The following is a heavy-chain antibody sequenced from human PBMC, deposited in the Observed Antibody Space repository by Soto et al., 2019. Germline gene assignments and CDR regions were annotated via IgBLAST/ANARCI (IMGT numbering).Heavy chain of an antibody. D-gene: IGHD3-3*01. CDR3: AHRVLRTVFGLVTTTAIYFDF. CDR1: GFSLTTSGVG. Sequence: QITLNESGPTVVRPTETLTLTCRFSGFSLTTSGVGVGWIRQSPGKAPEWLALIYWDDDKRYSASLKSRLTIPKDTSKNQVVLTVSDLDPMDTATYYCAHRVLRTVFGLVTTTAIYFDFWGQGTPVAVSS. J-gene: IGHJ4*02. CDR2: IYWDDDK. V-gene: IGHV2-5*02.